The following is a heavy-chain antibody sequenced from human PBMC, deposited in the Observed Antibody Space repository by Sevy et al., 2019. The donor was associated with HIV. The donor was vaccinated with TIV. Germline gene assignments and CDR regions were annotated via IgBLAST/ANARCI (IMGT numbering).Heavy chain of an antibody. CDR3: ARDKRSVVGATTYYFDY. Sequence: GGSLRLSCAASGFTFSSYSMNWVRQAPGKGLEWVSYISSSSSTIYYADSVKGRFTISRDNAKNSLYLQMNSLRDEDTSVYYCARDKRSVVGATTYYFDYWGQGTLVTVSS. D-gene: IGHD1-26*01. CDR2: ISSSSSTI. J-gene: IGHJ4*02. CDR1: GFTFSSYS. V-gene: IGHV3-48*02.